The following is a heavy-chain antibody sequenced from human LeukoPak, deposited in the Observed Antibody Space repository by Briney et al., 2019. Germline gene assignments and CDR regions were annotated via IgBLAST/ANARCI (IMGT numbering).Heavy chain of an antibody. D-gene: IGHD1-20*01. CDR2: IYSDGST. Sequence: GGSLRLSCAASGFTVSSNYMSWVRQAPGKGLEWVSVIYSDGSTYYADSVKGRFTISRDNYKNTLYLQMNSLRADDTAVYYCARRYNWNYVDYWGQGTLVSVSS. V-gene: IGHV3-66*04. CDR1: GFTVSSNY. J-gene: IGHJ4*02. CDR3: ARRYNWNYVDY.